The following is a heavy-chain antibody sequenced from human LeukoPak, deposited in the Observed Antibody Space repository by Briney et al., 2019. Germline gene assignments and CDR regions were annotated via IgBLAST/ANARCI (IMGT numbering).Heavy chain of an antibody. J-gene: IGHJ6*03. CDR3: ATARAQYGGNSWGGYYYYYMDV. CDR1: GDSISSGSYY. CDR2: IYTTGST. Sequence: SETLSLTCNVSGDSISSGSYYWTWIRQPAGKGLEWIGRIYTTGSTNYNPSLKSRVTMSVDTSKNQFSLRLTSVTAADTAVYYCATARAQYGGNSWGGYYYYYMDVWGKGTTATISS. D-gene: IGHD4-23*01. V-gene: IGHV4-61*02.